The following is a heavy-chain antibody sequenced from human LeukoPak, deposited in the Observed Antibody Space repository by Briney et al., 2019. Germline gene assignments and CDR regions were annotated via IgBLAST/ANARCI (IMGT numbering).Heavy chain of an antibody. CDR2: IIPNSGDT. V-gene: IGHV1-2*02. CDR3: ARARGSSSWFASDI. Sequence: ASVTVSCKASGYTFTGHCMHWVRQAPGQGLEWIGWIIPNSGDTEFAQNFQARVTVTRDTSISTAYMELSRLTSDDTAVYYCARARGSSSWFASDIWGQGTMVTVSS. D-gene: IGHD6-13*01. CDR1: GYTFTGHC. J-gene: IGHJ3*02.